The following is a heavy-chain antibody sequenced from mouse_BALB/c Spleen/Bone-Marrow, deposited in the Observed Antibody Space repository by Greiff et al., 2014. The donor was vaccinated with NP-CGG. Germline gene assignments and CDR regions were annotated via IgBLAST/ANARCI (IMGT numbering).Heavy chain of an antibody. CDR2: IWAGGST. V-gene: IGHV2-9*02. CDR3: AREGGTGFAS. Sequence: VMLVESGPGLVAPSQSLSITCTISGFSLTNYGVHWVRQPPGKGLEWLGVIWAGGSTNYNSALMSRLGISKDNSKSQVFLQMNSLQTDDTAMYYCAREGGTGFASWGQGTLVTVSA. CDR1: GFSLTNYG. D-gene: IGHD4-1*01. J-gene: IGHJ3*01.